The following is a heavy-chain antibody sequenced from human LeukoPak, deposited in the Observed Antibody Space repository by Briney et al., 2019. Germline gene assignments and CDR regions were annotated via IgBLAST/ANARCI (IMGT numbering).Heavy chain of an antibody. CDR1: GFTFSSYG. CDR3: AKALYSSGPDAFDI. CDR2: IRYDGRDK. J-gene: IGHJ3*02. V-gene: IGHV3-30*02. Sequence: GGSLRLSCAASGFTFSSYGMHWVRQAPGKGLEWVAMIRYDGRDKYYEESVKGRFTISRDNSKNTLYLQMNSLRAEDTAVYYCAKALYSSGPDAFDIWGQGTMVTVSS. D-gene: IGHD6-25*01.